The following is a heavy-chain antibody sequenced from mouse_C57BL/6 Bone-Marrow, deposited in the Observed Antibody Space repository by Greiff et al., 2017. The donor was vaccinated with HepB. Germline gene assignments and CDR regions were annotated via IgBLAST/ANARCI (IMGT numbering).Heavy chain of an antibody. Sequence: QVQLQQPGAELVKPGASVKLSCKASGYTFTSYWMHWVKQRPGRGLEWIGRIYPNSGGTKYNEKFKSKATLTVDKPSSTAYMQLSSLTSEDSAVYYGARSGYYYGSSYLDWGQGTLVTVSA. J-gene: IGHJ3*01. V-gene: IGHV1-72*01. CDR3: ARSGYYYGSSYLD. D-gene: IGHD1-1*01. CDR1: GYTFTSYW. CDR2: IYPNSGGT.